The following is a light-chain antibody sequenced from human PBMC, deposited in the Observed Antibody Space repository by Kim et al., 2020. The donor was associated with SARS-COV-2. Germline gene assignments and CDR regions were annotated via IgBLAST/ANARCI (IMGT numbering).Light chain of an antibody. CDR2: ADN. V-gene: IGLV6-57*03. Sequence: GKTVTIPGTPSGGSIATDYVQWYQQRPGSAPATVIYADNERPSGVPDRFSGSSDASSNSASLTISGLKTEDEADYYCHSYDRDSHVFGTGTKVTVL. J-gene: IGLJ1*01. CDR1: GGSIATDY. CDR3: HSYDRDSHV.